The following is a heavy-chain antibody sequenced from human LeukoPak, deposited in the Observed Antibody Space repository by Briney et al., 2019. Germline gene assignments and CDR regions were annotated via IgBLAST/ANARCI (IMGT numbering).Heavy chain of an antibody. CDR1: GFTFDDYA. CDR2: ISWDGGST. V-gene: IGHV3-43D*03. J-gene: IGHJ1*01. Sequence: GGSLRLSCAASGFTFDDYAMHWVRQAPGKGLEWVSLISWDGGSTYYADSVKGRFTISRDNRKNSLYLQMNSLRGEDTALYYCAKGKSANSSLEHFHHWGQGTLVTVSS. D-gene: IGHD4/OR15-4a*01. CDR3: AKGKSANSSLEHFHH.